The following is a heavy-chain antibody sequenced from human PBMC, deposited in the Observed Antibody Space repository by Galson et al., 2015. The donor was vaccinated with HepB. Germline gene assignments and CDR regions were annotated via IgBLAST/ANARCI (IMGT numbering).Heavy chain of an antibody. CDR1: GISFNSYD. J-gene: IGHJ6*02. CDR2: IWYDGSDK. V-gene: IGHV3-33*01. D-gene: IGHD1-1*01. Sequence: SLRLSCAASGISFNSYDMHWVRQAPGKGLEWLAVIWYDGSDKTYADSVKGRFTISRDNFKNILYLEMNSLRAEDTGRYFCARDRSWNPHSLYHGMDVWGQGTTVTVS. CDR3: ARDRSWNPHSLYHGMDV.